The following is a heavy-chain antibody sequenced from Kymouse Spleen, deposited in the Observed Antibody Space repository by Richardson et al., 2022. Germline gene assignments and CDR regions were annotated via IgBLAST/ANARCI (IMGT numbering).Heavy chain of an antibody. J-gene: IGHJ6*02. D-gene: IGHD6-6*01. V-gene: IGHV4-39*01. Sequence: QLQLQESGPGLVKPSETLSLTCTVSGGSISSSSYYWGWIRQPPGKGLEWIGSIYYSGSTYYNPSLKSRVTISVDTSKNQFSLKLSSVTAADTAVYYCARQRSIAARRGYYYGMDVWGQGTTVTVSS. CDR1: GGSISSSSYY. CDR2: IYYSGST. CDR3: ARQRSIAARRGYYYGMDV.